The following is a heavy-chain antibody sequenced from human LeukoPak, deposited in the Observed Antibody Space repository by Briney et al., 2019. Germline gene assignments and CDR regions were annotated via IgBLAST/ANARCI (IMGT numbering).Heavy chain of an antibody. V-gene: IGHV4-30-2*01. CDR2: IYHSGST. CDR3: ARGGQQLDP. D-gene: IGHD6-13*01. J-gene: IGHJ5*02. Sequence: SQTLSLTCAVSGGSISSGGYSWSWIRQPPGTGLEWIGYIYHSGSTYYNPSLKSRVTISVDRSKNQFSLKLSSVTAADTAVYYCARGGQQLDPWGQGTLVTVSS. CDR1: GGSISSGGYS.